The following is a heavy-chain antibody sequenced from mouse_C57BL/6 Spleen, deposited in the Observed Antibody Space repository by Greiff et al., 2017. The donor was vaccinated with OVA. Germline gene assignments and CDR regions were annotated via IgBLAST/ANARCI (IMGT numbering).Heavy chain of an antibody. D-gene: IGHD2-3*01. CDR3: ARYGPYDAHEGFAY. J-gene: IGHJ3*01. CDR1: GYTFTDYY. CDR2: INPNNGGT. Sequence: EVQLQQSGPELVKPGASVKISCKASGYTFTDYYMNWVKQSHGKSLEWIGDINPNNGGTSYNQKFKGKATLTVDKSSSTAYMELRSLTSEDSAVYYCARYGPYDAHEGFAYWGQGTLVTVSA. V-gene: IGHV1-26*01.